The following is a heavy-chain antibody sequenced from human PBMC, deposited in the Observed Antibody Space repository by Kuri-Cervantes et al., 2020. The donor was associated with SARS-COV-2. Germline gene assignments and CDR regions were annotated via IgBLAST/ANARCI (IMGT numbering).Heavy chain of an antibody. V-gene: IGHV1-18*01. D-gene: IGHD5-18*01. CDR1: GYTFTSYG. CDR3: ARAPREYSYGCYYYYYMDV. CDR2: ISAYNGNT. J-gene: IGHJ6*03. Sequence: ASVKVSCKASGYTFTSYGISWVRQAPGQGLEWMGWISAYNGNTNYAQKLQGRVTMTTDTSTSTAYMELRSLRSDDTAVYYCARAPREYSYGCYYYYYMDVWGKGTTVTVSS.